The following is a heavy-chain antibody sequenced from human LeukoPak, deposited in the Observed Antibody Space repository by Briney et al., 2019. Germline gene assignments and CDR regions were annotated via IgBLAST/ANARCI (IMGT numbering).Heavy chain of an antibody. D-gene: IGHD3-10*01. CDR3: ARMGVVVRAVAGFDGLDY. CDR2: ISSSASII. CDR1: GFTFSSYA. J-gene: IGHJ4*02. V-gene: IGHV3-48*02. Sequence: QPGGSLRLSCAASGFTFSSYAMNWVRQAPGKGLEWVSYISSSASIIYYADSVRGRFTISRDNAKNSLYLRMNSLRDDDTAVYFCARMGVVVRAVAGFDGLDYWGQGTPVTVSS.